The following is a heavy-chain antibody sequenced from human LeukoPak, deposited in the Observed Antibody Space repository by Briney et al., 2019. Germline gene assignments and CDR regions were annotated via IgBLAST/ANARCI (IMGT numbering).Heavy chain of an antibody. CDR3: ARDSSYGPFDY. V-gene: IGHV1-3*01. J-gene: IGHJ4*02. CDR2: INVGNGYT. CDR1: GYIFSKYL. Sequence: GAPVKVSCKASGYIFSKYLIYWLRQAPGQRPEWMGWINVGNGYTKYSQNFQGRVTFTWDTSASTAYMELTSLRSDDTALYYCARDSSYGPFDYWGQGTLLTVSS. D-gene: IGHD5-18*01.